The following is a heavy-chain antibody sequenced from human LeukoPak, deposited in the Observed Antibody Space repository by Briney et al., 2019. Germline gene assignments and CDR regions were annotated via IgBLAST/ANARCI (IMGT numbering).Heavy chain of an antibody. V-gene: IGHV3-74*01. Sequence: GGSLRLSCAASGFSFSTTWMHWVRQAPGKGLVWVSRINSDGSSTSYADSVKGRFTISRDNAKNTLYLQMNSLRAEDTAVYYCARRSGYDFWSGTPGRYFDYWGQGTLVTVSS. CDR1: GFSFSTTW. CDR3: ARRSGYDFWSGTPGRYFDY. D-gene: IGHD3-3*01. J-gene: IGHJ4*02. CDR2: INSDGSST.